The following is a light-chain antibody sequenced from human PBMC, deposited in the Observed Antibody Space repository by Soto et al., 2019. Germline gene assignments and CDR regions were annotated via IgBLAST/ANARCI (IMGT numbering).Light chain of an antibody. Sequence: EILMTQSPATLSVSPGERVTFSCRASQSVSYYLAWYQQKPGQAPRLLIYGASSRATGIPDRFSGSGSGTDFTLTISRLEPEDFAVYYCQQYGSSPWTFGQGTKVDIK. V-gene: IGKV3-20*01. CDR1: QSVSYY. J-gene: IGKJ1*01. CDR2: GAS. CDR3: QQYGSSPWT.